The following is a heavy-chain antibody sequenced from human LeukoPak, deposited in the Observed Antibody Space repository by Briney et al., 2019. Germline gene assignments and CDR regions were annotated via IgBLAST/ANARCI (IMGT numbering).Heavy chain of an antibody. D-gene: IGHD2-2*01. Sequence: GSLRLSCSASGFTFSSYAMHWVRQAPGKGLEYVSAISSNGGSTYYADSVKGRFTISRDNSKNTLYLQMSSLRAEDTAVYYCVKDSILKIVVVSAATYFDYWGQGTLVTVSS. J-gene: IGHJ4*02. CDR3: VKDSILKIVVVSAATYFDY. CDR1: GFTFSSYA. CDR2: ISSNGGST. V-gene: IGHV3-64D*06.